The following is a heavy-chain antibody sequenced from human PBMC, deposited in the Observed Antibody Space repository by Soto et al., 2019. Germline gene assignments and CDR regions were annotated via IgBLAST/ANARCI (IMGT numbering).Heavy chain of an antibody. J-gene: IGHJ3*02. D-gene: IGHD2-21*02. CDR2: IIPIFGTA. CDR3: ARSGLVVVTPMGAFDI. Sequence: QVQLVQSGAEVKKPGSSVKVSCKASGGTFSSYAISWVRQAPGQGLEWMGGIIPIFGTANYAQKFQGRVTITADKSTSTAYMELSTLRAEDTAVFDCARSGLVVVTPMGAFDIWGQGTMVTVSS. CDR1: GGTFSSYA. V-gene: IGHV1-69*06.